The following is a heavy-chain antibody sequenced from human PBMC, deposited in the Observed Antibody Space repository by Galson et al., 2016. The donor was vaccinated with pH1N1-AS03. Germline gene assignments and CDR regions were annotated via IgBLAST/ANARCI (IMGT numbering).Heavy chain of an antibody. CDR1: VGSISSYY. CDR3: FSVWGDYDY. J-gene: IGHJ4*02. CDR2: NHTSGST. D-gene: IGHD3-16*01. V-gene: IGHV4-4*07. Sequence: LSLTCTVSVGSISSYYWSWIRQPAGKGLEWIGRNHTSGSTINNPSLKSRVTVSVDTPKHQHSLKLTSVTAADTAVYYCFSVWGDYDYWGQGTLVTVSS.